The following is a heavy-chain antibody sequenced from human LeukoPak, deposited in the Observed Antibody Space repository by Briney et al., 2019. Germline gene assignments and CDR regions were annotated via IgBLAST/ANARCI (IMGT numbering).Heavy chain of an antibody. V-gene: IGHV4-61*01. D-gene: IGHD2-15*01. J-gene: IGHJ5*02. Sequence: PSETLSLTCTVSGVSVSSGSYYWSWIRQPPGKGLEWIGYIYYSGSTNYSPSLKSRVTISADTSRNQFSLKLSSVTAADTAVYYCARHPRSCSGGGTCYSWFDASGQGTLVTVSS. CDR2: IYYSGST. CDR3: ARHPRSCSGGGTCYSWFDA. CDR1: GVSVSSGSYY.